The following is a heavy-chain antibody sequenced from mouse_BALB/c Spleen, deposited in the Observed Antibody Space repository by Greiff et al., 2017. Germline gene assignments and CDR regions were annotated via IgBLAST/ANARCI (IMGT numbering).Heavy chain of an antibody. D-gene: IGHD1-1*01. CDR1: GFSLTGYG. CDR2: IWGDGST. V-gene: IGHV2-6-7*01. Sequence: VQRVESGPGLVAPSQSLSITCTVSGFSLTGYGVNWVRQPPGKGLEWLGMIWGDGSTDYNSALKSRLSISKDNSKSQVFLKMNSLQTDDTARYYCARIYYYGYWYFDVWGAGTTVTVSS. J-gene: IGHJ1*01. CDR3: ARIYYYGYWYFDV.